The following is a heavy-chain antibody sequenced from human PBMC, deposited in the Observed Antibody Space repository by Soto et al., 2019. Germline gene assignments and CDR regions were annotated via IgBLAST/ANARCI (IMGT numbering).Heavy chain of an antibody. CDR1: GGTFSSYA. CDR2: IIPIFGTA. J-gene: IGHJ6*02. CDR3: ARDSHSSSPLVFYGMDV. V-gene: IGHV1-69*13. Sequence: SVKVSCKASGGTFSSYAISWVRQAPGQGLEWMGGIIPIFGTANYAQKFQDRVTITADESTSTAYMELSSLRSEDTAVYYCARDSHSSSPLVFYGMDVWGQGTTVTVSS. D-gene: IGHD6-13*01.